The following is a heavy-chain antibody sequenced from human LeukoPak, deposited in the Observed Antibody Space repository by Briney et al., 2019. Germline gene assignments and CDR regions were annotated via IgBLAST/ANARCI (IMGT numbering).Heavy chain of an antibody. D-gene: IGHD5-24*01. V-gene: IGHV4-59*08. CDR1: GGSISNYY. Sequence: PSETLSLTCTVSGGSISNYYWSWIRQSPEKGLEWIGYIHDSGGTNYNPSLKSRFTISVDTSKNQFSLKLSSVTAADTAVYYCARLDAAAGRYLQFFYWGQGTLVTVSS. CDR3: ARLDAAAGRYLQFFY. J-gene: IGHJ4*02. CDR2: IHDSGGT.